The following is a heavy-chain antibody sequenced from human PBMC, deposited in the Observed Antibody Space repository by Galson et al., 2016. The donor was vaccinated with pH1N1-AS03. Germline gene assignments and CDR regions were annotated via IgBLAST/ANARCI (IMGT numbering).Heavy chain of an antibody. D-gene: IGHD6-13*01. CDR2: MSYEGTTT. CDR1: GFIFTHYS. V-gene: IGHV3-30-3*01. CDR3: AREEGGFGSNWLQTDAFDF. Sequence: SLRLSCAASGFIFTHYSMHWVRQAPGKGLEWVAVMSYEGTTTYYAASVKGRFTISRDNYKSTLYLQLNSLRTEETALYYCAREEGGFGSNWLQTDAFDFWGQVTMGTVSS. J-gene: IGHJ3*01.